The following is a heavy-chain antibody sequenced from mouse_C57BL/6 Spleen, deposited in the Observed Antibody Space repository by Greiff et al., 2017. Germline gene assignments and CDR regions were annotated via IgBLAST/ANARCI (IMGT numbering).Heavy chain of an antibody. V-gene: IGHV5-4*01. CDR1: GFTFSSYA. CDR3: AREGGLRLLYYAMDY. CDR2: ISDGGSYT. J-gene: IGHJ4*01. Sequence: EVKVVESGGGLVKPGGSLKLSCAASGFTFSSYAMSWVRQTPEKRLEWVATISDGGSYTYYPDNVKGRFTISRDNAKNNLYLQMSHLKSEDTAMYYCAREGGLRLLYYAMDYWGQGTSVTVSS. D-gene: IGHD3-2*02.